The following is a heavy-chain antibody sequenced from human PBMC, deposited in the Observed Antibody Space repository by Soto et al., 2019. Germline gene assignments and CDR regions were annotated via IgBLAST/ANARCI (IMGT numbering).Heavy chain of an antibody. CDR2: INTDGSTT. Sequence: EVQLVESGGVSVQPGGSLRLSCTASGFTLSNYWMHWVRQAPGKGLVWVSRINTDGSTTTYADSVKGRFTISRDNAKNTLYLQMNSLRDEETAVCYCVRIRRGDGYTFGYWGQGTLVTVSS. J-gene: IGHJ4*02. D-gene: IGHD5-12*01. CDR3: VRIRRGDGYTFGY. V-gene: IGHV3-74*01. CDR1: GFTLSNYW.